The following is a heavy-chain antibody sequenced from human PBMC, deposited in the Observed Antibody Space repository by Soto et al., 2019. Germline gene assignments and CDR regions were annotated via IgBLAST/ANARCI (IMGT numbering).Heavy chain of an antibody. CDR2: ISGNGAGT. Sequence: EVKLLESGGGLAQPGGSLILSCVGSGFTFDSYAISWVRQAPGKGLQWISAISGNGAGTDYAHSVKGRFTISRDNSKNTVHLQMNSLRAEDTALYYCAKDTVGGYSFWSGYYSDGLDVWGQGTMVTVSS. CDR3: AKDTVGGYSFWSGYYSDGLDV. D-gene: IGHD3-3*01. J-gene: IGHJ3*01. V-gene: IGHV3-23*01. CDR1: GFTFDSYA.